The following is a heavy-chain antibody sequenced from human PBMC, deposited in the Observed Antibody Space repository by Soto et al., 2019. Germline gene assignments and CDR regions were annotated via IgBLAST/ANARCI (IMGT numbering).Heavy chain of an antibody. Sequence: QVQLVESGGGVVQPGRSLRLSCAASGFTFSSYAMHWVRQAPGKGLEWVAVISYDGSNKYYADSVKGRFTISRDNSKNALYLQMNSLRDEDTAVYYCARAGWRQEVDVRCYYGMEVWGQGTTVTVS. D-gene: IGHD2-21*02. CDR2: ISYDGSNK. CDR1: GFTFSSYA. J-gene: IGHJ6*02. V-gene: IGHV3-30-3*01. CDR3: ARAGWRQEVDVRCYYGMEV.